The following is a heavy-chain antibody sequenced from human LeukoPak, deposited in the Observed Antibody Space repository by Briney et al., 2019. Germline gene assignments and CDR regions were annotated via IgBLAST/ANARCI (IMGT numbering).Heavy chain of an antibody. J-gene: IGHJ3*02. CDR2: IYTSGST. V-gene: IGHV4-4*07. CDR3: ARGPYYFDSSGAFDI. Sequence: PSETLSLTCTVSGGSISSYYWSWIRQPAGKGLEWIGRIYTSGSTNYNPSLKSRVTISVDTSKNQFSLKLSSVTAADTAVYYCARGPYYFDSSGAFDIWGQGTMVTVSS. D-gene: IGHD3-22*01. CDR1: GGSISSYY.